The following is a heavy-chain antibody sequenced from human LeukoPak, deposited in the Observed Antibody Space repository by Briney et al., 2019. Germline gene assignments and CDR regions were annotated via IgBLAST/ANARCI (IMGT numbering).Heavy chain of an antibody. CDR1: GYTFTSYG. Sequence: ASVKVSCKSSGYTFTSYGISWVRQAPGQGLEWMGWISAYNGSTNYAQKLQGRVTMTTDTSTSTAYMELRSLRSDDTVVHYCARTGEDDSSGYYYAHFVYWGQGTLVTVSS. J-gene: IGHJ4*02. CDR2: ISAYNGST. D-gene: IGHD3-22*01. CDR3: ARTGEDDSSGYYYAHFVY. V-gene: IGHV1-18*01.